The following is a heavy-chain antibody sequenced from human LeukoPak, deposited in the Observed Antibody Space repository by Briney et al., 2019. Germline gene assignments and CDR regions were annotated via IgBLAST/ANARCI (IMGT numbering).Heavy chain of an antibody. Sequence: SETLSLTCTVSGGSISSYCWSWIRQPPGKGLEWIGYIYYSGSTNYNPSLKSRVTISVDTSKNQLSLKLSSVTAADTAVYYCATLGAAGASDYWGRGTLVTVSS. D-gene: IGHD3-10*01. CDR2: IYYSGST. CDR1: GGSISSYC. V-gene: IGHV4-59*01. J-gene: IGHJ4*02. CDR3: ATLGAAGASDY.